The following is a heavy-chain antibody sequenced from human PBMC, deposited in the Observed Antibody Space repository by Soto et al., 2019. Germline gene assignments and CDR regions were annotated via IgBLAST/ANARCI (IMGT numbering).Heavy chain of an antibody. CDR2: ISDYNGNT. CDR3: ARDGYYCLGYDGMDV. V-gene: IGHV1-18*01. CDR1: GYTFNNYG. D-gene: IGHD3-3*01. Sequence: QVQLVQSGSAVKKPGASVKVSCKTSGYTFNNYGISWVRQAPGQGLEWLGWISDYNGNTNYPQKFQGRVTMTTDTSTKKVYMVWTGLRPDDTAVYDCARDGYYCLGYDGMDVWGRGTTVTVSS. J-gene: IGHJ6*02.